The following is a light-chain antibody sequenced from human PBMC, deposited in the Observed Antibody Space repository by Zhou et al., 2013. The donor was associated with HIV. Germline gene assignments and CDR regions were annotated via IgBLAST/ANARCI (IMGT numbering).Light chain of an antibody. J-gene: IGKJ5*01. CDR1: ETGRYNS. CDR3: QQYGSP. V-gene: IGKV3-20*01. Sequence: EIALTQSPDTLSLSPGERVVLSCRASETGRYNSLAWYQQRSGQAPRLLIYGASSRATGIPDRFSGSGSGTDFTLTISRLEPEDFAVYYCQQYGSPFGQGTRLEIK. CDR2: GAS.